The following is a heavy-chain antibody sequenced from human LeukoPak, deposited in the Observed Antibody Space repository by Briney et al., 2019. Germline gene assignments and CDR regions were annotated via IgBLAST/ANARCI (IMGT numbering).Heavy chain of an antibody. CDR1: GYTFTGYY. J-gene: IGHJ4*02. D-gene: IGHD6-13*01. V-gene: IGHV1-2*02. CDR2: INPNSGGT. CDR3: ARVSIPSAGLGFDY. Sequence: GASVKVSCKASGYTFTGYYMHWVRQAPGQGLEWMGWINPNSGGTNYAQKFQGRVIMTRDTSISTAYMEVSRLTSDDTAVYYCARVSIPSAGLGFDYWGQGTLVTVSS.